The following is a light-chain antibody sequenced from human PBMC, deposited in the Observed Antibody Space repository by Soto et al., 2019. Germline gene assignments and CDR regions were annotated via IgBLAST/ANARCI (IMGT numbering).Light chain of an antibody. CDR3: NSYTTMNTYV. CDR2: EVS. CDR1: STDVGAYNY. J-gene: IGLJ1*01. V-gene: IGLV2-14*01. Sequence: QSVLTQPASVSGSPGQSITISYTGSSTDVGAYNYVPWYQQYPGQAPNLLIYEVSRRPSGFSHRFSGSKSVNTASLTISGLQAEDEAHYYCNSYTTMNTYVFGTGTKVTVL.